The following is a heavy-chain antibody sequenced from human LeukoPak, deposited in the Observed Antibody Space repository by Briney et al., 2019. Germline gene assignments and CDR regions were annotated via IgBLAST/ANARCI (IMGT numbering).Heavy chain of an antibody. J-gene: IGHJ6*02. V-gene: IGHV3-33*01. CDR2: IWYDGSNK. CDR1: GFTFSSYG. CDR3: ARGPERTGVGTRYYYDMDV. D-gene: IGHD2-8*01. Sequence: GGSLRLSCAASGFTFSSYGMHWVRQAQGKGLEWVAVIWYDGSNKYYADSVKGRFTISRDNSKNTLYLQMNSLRAEDTAVYYCARGPERTGVGTRYYYDMDVWGQGTTVTVSS.